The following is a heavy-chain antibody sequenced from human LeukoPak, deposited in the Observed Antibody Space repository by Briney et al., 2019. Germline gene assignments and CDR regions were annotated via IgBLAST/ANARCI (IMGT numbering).Heavy chain of an antibody. CDR1: GYTFTGYY. CDR2: INPNSGGT. Sequence: ASVTVSCKASGYTFTGYYMHWVRQAPGQGLEWMGWINPNSGGTNYAQKFQGRVTMTRDTSISTAYTELSGLRSDDTAVYYCARGPHWDPHFDYWGQGTLVTVSS. CDR3: ARGPHWDPHFDY. V-gene: IGHV1-2*02. J-gene: IGHJ4*02. D-gene: IGHD7-27*01.